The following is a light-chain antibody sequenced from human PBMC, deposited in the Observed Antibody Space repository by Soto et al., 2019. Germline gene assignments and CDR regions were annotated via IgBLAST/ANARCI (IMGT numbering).Light chain of an antibody. CDR1: QTLSNSF. V-gene: IGKV3-20*01. CDR2: RAS. J-gene: IGKJ1*01. Sequence: IVLTQSPGTLSLSPGERATLSCRASQTLSNSFIAWYQQKPGQAPRVLIYRASIRATGISDRFSGSGSGTDFTLTISRLEPEDFAVYYCRHYGASPWTFGQGTKVDIK. CDR3: RHYGASPWT.